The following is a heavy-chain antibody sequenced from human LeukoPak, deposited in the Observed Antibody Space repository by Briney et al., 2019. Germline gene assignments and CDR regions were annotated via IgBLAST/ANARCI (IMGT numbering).Heavy chain of an antibody. CDR3: ARDPLVYDILTGFDY. CDR1: GFTFSSYA. Sequence: GGSLRLSCAASGFTFSSYAMHWVRQAPGKGLEWVAVISYDGSNKYYADSVKGRFTISRDNSKNTLYLQMNSLRAEDTAVYYCARDPLVYDILTGFDYWGQGTLVTVSS. CDR2: ISYDGSNK. J-gene: IGHJ4*02. V-gene: IGHV3-30-3*01. D-gene: IGHD3-9*01.